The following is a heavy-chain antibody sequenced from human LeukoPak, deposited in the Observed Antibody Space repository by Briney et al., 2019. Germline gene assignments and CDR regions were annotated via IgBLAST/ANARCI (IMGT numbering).Heavy chain of an antibody. V-gene: IGHV1-2*02. D-gene: IGHD5-18*01. J-gene: IGHJ6*03. CDR1: RYTFTAYY. CDR2: INPNSGAT. CDR3: ARGGYSYGLYYYYYYMDV. Sequence: ASVKVSCKASRYTFTAYYIHWVRQAPGQGLEWMGWINPNSGATNYAQKFQGRVTMTRDTSISTAYMELSRLRSDDTAVYYCARGGYSYGLYYYYYYMDVWGKGTTVTVSS.